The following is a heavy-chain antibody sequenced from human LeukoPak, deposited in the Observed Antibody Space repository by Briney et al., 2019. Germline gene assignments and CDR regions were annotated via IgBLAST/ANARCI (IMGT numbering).Heavy chain of an antibody. D-gene: IGHD6-6*01. V-gene: IGHV4-39*01. CDR1: GGSISSTSYY. J-gene: IGHJ4*02. Sequence: SQTLSLTCTISGGSISSTSYYWGWIRQPPGKGLEWIGSIYYSGSTYYNPSLKSRVTISADTSKNQFSLKLSSVTAADTAVYYCARRGSSSEEEYFDYWGQGTLVTVSS. CDR2: IYYSGST. CDR3: ARRGSSSEEEYFDY.